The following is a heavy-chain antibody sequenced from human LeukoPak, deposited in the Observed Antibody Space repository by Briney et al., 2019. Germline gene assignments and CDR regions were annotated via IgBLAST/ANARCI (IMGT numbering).Heavy chain of an antibody. CDR2: INHSGST. CDR3: ARRPRNSGSDDGPSGLDY. Sequence: KPSETLSLTCTVSGGSISSYYWSWIRQPPGKGLEWIGEINHSGSTNYNPSLKSRVTILADTSKNQFSLKLRSVTAADTAVYYCARRPRNSGSDDGPSGLDYWGQGTLVTVSS. J-gene: IGHJ4*02. CDR1: GGSISSYY. V-gene: IGHV4-34*01. D-gene: IGHD1-26*01.